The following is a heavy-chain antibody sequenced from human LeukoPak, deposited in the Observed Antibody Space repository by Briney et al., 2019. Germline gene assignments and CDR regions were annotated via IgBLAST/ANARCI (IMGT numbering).Heavy chain of an antibody. CDR2: ISGSGGST. CDR1: GFTFSSYA. D-gene: IGHD6-19*01. CDR3: AKDHGDSSGWSDFDY. Sequence: GGSLRLSCAASGFTFSSYAMSWVRQAPGKGLEWASAISGSGGSTYYADSVKGRFTISRDNSKNTLYLQMNSLRAEDTAVYYCAKDHGDSSGWSDFDYWGQGTLVTVSS. J-gene: IGHJ4*02. V-gene: IGHV3-23*01.